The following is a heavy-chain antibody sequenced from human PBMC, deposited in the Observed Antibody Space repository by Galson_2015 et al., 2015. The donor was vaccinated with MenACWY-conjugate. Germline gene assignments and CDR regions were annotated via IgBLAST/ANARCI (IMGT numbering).Heavy chain of an antibody. Sequence: SLRLSCEASGFNFRGDWMTWVRQAPGKGLEWVANIKEDGSGKYYADSVKGRFTISRDNAKNSLYLQMNRLRDEDAAVYYCTRDVGDSWGQGTLVAVSS. CDR2: IKEDGSGK. CDR1: GFNFRGDW. J-gene: IGHJ4*02. D-gene: IGHD2-21*02. CDR3: TRDVGDS. V-gene: IGHV3-7*03.